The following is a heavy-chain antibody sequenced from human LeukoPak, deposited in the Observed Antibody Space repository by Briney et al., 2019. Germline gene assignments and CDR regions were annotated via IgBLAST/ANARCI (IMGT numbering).Heavy chain of an antibody. CDR1: GFTFSSYA. D-gene: IGHD2-2*01. J-gene: IGHJ4*02. Sequence: GGSLRLSCAASGFTFSSYAMSWVRQAPGKGLEWVSAISGSGGSTYYADSVKGRITISRDNSKNTLYLQMNSLRAEDTAVYYCAKDQARSSTISIVVVPAAMGYWGQGTLVTVSS. CDR2: ISGSGGST. V-gene: IGHV3-23*01. CDR3: AKDQARSSTISIVVVPAAMGY.